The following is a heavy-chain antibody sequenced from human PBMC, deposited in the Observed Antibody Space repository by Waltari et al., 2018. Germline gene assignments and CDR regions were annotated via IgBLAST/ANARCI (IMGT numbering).Heavy chain of an antibody. D-gene: IGHD2-21*01. CDR3: TREFPGGTHDY. V-gene: IGHV1-2*02. CDR1: GYIFAADY. Sequence: QVQLVQSGAEVKKPGAPVKVSCRASGYIFAADYFHWVRQAPGQWLEYMGCINANNGDTKPAQKSQGRVTMTRDTSISTAYMELSSLGSDDTAIYYCTREFPGGTHDYWGQGTLVTVSS. CDR2: INANNGDT. J-gene: IGHJ4*01.